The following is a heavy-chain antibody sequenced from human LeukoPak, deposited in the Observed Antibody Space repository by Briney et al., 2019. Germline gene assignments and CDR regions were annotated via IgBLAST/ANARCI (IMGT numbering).Heavy chain of an antibody. J-gene: IGHJ5*02. CDR3: TTDRCSSTSCYEQDMNWFDP. Sequence: RASVKVSCKASGYTFTSYDINWVRQATGQGLEWMGWMNPNSGNTGYAQKFQGRVTITRNTSISTAYMELSSLRSEDTAVYYCTTDRCSSTSCYEQDMNWFDPWGQGTLVTVSS. CDR2: MNPNSGNT. V-gene: IGHV1-8*03. CDR1: GYTFTSYD. D-gene: IGHD2-2*01.